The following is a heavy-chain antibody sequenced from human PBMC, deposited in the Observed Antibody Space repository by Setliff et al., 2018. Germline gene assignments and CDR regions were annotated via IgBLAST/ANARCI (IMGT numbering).Heavy chain of an antibody. CDR2: IYIGGSA. CDR1: GGSISSYY. CDR3: AREQWLDPPGYYYMDV. V-gene: IGHV4-4*07. J-gene: IGHJ6*03. D-gene: IGHD6-19*01. Sequence: ETLSLTCTVSGGSISSYYWSWIQQPAGKGLEWIGHIYIGGSANYNPSLKSRVTMSIDTSKNQFSLKLNSVTAADMAVYYCAREQWLDPPGYYYMDVWAKGTTVTVSS.